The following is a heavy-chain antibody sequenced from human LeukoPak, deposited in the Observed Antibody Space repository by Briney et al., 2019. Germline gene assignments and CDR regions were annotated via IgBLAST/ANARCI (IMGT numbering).Heavy chain of an antibody. Sequence: GGSLRLSCAASGFTFSSHAMTWVRQAPGKGLDWVSAINDDGGGTYYADSVKGRFTVSRDNSKSTLFLQMNSLRAEDTAMYYCAKGSSGTASNPVDYWGQGTLVTVSS. CDR3: AKGSSGTASNPVDY. J-gene: IGHJ4*02. CDR2: INDDGGGT. V-gene: IGHV3-23*01. D-gene: IGHD1-7*01. CDR1: GFTFSSHA.